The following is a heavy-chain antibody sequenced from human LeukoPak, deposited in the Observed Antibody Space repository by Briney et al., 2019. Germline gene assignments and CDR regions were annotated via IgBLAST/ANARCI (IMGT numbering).Heavy chain of an antibody. Sequence: SETLSLTCTVSGGSISSSSYYWGWIRQPPGKGLEWIGSIYYSGSTFYNPSLKSRVIISVDTSKNQFSLKLSSVTAADTAVYYCARGRKYYGSGRPINWFDPWGQGTLVTVSS. V-gene: IGHV4-39*02. J-gene: IGHJ5*02. CDR3: ARGRKYYGSGRPINWFDP. CDR2: IYYSGST. D-gene: IGHD3-10*01. CDR1: GGSISSSSYY.